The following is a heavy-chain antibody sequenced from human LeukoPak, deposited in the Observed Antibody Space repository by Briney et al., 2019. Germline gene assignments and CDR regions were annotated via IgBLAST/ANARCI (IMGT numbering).Heavy chain of an antibody. CDR3: ATARSYITIFGVVIPRDYYGMDV. D-gene: IGHD3-3*01. CDR1: GGTFSSYA. CDR2: IIPIFGTA. Sequence: SVKVSCKASGGTFSSYAISLVRQAPGQGLEWMGGIIPIFGTANYAQKFQGRVTITADESTSTAYMELSSLRSEDTAVYYCATARSYITIFGVVIPRDYYGMDVWGQGTTVTVSS. J-gene: IGHJ6*02. V-gene: IGHV1-69*13.